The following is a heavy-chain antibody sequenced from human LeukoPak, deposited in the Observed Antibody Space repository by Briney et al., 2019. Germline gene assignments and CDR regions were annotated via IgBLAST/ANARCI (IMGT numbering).Heavy chain of an antibody. Sequence: GGSLRLSCAASGFTFSSYAMSWVRQAPGKGLEWVSAISGSGGSTYYADSVKGRFTISRDNSKNTLYLQMNSLRAEDTAVYYCAKDLIGAAAGRDPIDYWGQGTLVTVSS. J-gene: IGHJ4*02. CDR1: GFTFSSYA. CDR3: AKDLIGAAAGRDPIDY. V-gene: IGHV3-23*01. D-gene: IGHD6-13*01. CDR2: ISGSGGST.